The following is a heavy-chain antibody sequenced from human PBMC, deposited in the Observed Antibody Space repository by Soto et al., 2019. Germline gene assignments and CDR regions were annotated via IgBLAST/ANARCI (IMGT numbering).Heavy chain of an antibody. CDR1: GGTFSSYD. Sequence: ASVKVSCKASGGTFSSYDINWVRQATGQGLEWMGWINPATGYTGYPQTFQGRVTMTSNISITTAYMEVSSLRSEDTAVYYCATGRIFSPLGQWGQGTLVTVSS. J-gene: IGHJ1*01. CDR3: ATGRIFSPLGQ. D-gene: IGHD2-21*01. V-gene: IGHV1-8*02. CDR2: INPATGYT.